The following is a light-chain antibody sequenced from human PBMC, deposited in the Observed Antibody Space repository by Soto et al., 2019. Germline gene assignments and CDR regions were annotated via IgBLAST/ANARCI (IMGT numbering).Light chain of an antibody. J-gene: IGKJ4*01. V-gene: IGKV3-15*01. CDR2: GAS. CDR3: QQYDNWLT. Sequence: VMTQSQATLSVSPGERVTLSCRASQSVSTKLAWYQQKPSQAPRLLIYGASTRAPGIPARFSGSGSGTEFTLTISSLQSEDFAIYYCQQYDNWLTFGGGTKVDIK. CDR1: QSVSTK.